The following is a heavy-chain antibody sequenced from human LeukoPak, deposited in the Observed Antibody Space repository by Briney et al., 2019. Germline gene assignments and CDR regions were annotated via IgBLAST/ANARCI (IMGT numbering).Heavy chain of an antibody. V-gene: IGHV5-51*01. CDR3: ARLMAAASAFDI. D-gene: IGHD6-13*01. CDR2: IYPDDSDT. CDR1: GYSSSTYW. Sequence: GESLKISCKSSGYSSSTYWIGWVRQMPGKGLEWMGIIYPDDSDTRYSPSFKGHVTISVDESVSTAYLQWNSLQASDTAIYYCARLMAAASAFDIWGQGTRVTVSS. J-gene: IGHJ3*02.